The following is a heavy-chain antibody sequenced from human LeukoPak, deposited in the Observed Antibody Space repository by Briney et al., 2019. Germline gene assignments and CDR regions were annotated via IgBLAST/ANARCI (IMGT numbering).Heavy chain of an antibody. CDR3: AKSRGSGLFDY. V-gene: IGHV3-48*03. Sequence: GGSLRLSCAASGLTFSSYEMNWVRQAPGKGLEWVSYISSSGRTIYYADPVKGRFTISRDNAKNSLYLQMNSLRAEDTAVYYCAKSRGSGLFDYWGQGTLVTVSS. CDR2: ISSSGRTI. D-gene: IGHD3-10*01. CDR1: GLTFSSYE. J-gene: IGHJ4*02.